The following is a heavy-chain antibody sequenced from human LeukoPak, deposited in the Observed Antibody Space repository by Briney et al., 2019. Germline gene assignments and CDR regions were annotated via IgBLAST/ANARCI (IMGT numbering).Heavy chain of an antibody. J-gene: IGHJ4*02. Sequence: KASETLSLTCSVSGYSISSGFYWDWIRQPPGKGLEWIGSFHHSGSTPYNPSLNSRVSISVDTSKNQLSLKLSSVTAADTAVYYCAKPGGYDFEFGYWGQGALVTVSS. CDR3: AKPGGYDFEFGY. V-gene: IGHV4-38-2*02. CDR1: GYSISSGFY. D-gene: IGHD5-12*01. CDR2: FHHSGST.